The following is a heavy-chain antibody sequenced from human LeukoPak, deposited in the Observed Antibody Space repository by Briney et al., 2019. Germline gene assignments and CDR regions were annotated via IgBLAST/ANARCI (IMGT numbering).Heavy chain of an antibody. J-gene: IGHJ4*02. CDR2: ISWNSGSI. Sequence: GRSLRPSCAASGFTFDDYAMHWVRQAPGKGLEWVSGISWNSGSIGYADSVKGRFTISRDNAKNSLYLQMNSLRAEDTALYYCAKDNRYYDFWSGYFDYWGQGTLVTVSS. D-gene: IGHD3-3*01. CDR3: AKDNRYYDFWSGYFDY. V-gene: IGHV3-9*01. CDR1: GFTFDDYA.